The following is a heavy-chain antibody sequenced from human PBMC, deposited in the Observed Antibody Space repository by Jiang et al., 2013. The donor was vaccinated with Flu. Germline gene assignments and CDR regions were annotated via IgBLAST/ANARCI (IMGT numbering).Heavy chain of an antibody. Sequence: VKVSCKALDTPSLAMLWNWVRQAPGQGLEWMGWINTNTGNPTYAQGFTGRFVFSLDTSVSTAYLQISSLKAEDTAVYYCARNYEAELTFDYWGQGTLVTVSS. CDR1: DTPSLAML. J-gene: IGHJ4*02. D-gene: IGHD3-16*01. CDR3: ARNYEAELTFDY. V-gene: IGHV7-4-1*02. CDR2: INTNTGNP.